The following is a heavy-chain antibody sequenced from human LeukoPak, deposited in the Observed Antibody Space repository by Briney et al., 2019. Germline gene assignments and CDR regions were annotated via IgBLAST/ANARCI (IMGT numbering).Heavy chain of an antibody. CDR2: INPNSGGT. V-gene: IGHV1-2*02. Sequence: ASVKVSCKASVYTFIGYNIHWVRQAPGQGLEWMGWINPNSGGTKYAQRFQGRIIMTRDTSITTAYMELSGLRSDDTAIYFCLRDVHNFNDDYWGQGTRVTVSS. CDR3: LRDVHNFNDDY. J-gene: IGHJ4*02. CDR1: VYTFIGYN. D-gene: IGHD1-1*01.